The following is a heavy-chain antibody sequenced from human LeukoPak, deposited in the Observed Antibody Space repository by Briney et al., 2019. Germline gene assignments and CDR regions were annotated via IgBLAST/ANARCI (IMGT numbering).Heavy chain of an antibody. D-gene: IGHD3-22*01. Sequence: GGSLRLSCAASGFTVSSNHMSWVRQAPGKGLEWVSYISSSSSTIYYADSVKGRFTISRDNAKNSLYLQMNSLRAEDTAVYYCARRGAYYYDSSGYSLDYWGQGTLVTVSS. J-gene: IGHJ4*02. V-gene: IGHV3-48*04. CDR2: ISSSSSTI. CDR1: GFTVSSNH. CDR3: ARRGAYYYDSSGYSLDY.